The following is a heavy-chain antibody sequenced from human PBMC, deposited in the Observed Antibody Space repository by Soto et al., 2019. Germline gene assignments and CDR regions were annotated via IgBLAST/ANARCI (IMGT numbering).Heavy chain of an antibody. CDR2: IYYSGST. CDR1: GGSISSSSYY. Sequence: PSETLSLTCTVSGGSISSSSYYWGWIRQPPGKGLEWIGSIYYSGSTYYNPSLKSRVTISVDTSKNQFSLKLSSVTAADTAVYYCARPLPLQDYYDSSGYYTYYYYGMDVWGQGTTVTVSS. V-gene: IGHV4-39*01. J-gene: IGHJ6*02. D-gene: IGHD3-22*01. CDR3: ARPLPLQDYYDSSGYYTYYYYGMDV.